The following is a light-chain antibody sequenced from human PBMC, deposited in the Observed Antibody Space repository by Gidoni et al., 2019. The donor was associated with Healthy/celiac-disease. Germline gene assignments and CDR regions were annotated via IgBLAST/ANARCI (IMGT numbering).Light chain of an antibody. J-gene: IGKJ2*01. Sequence: IVLTQSTATLSLPPGERATLSCRASQSVSSYLAWYQQKPGQAPRLLIYDASNRATGIPARFSGSGSVTDFTLTISSLEPEDFAVYYCQQRSNSYTFGQGTKLEIK. CDR3: QQRSNSYT. CDR1: QSVSSY. CDR2: DAS. V-gene: IGKV3-11*01.